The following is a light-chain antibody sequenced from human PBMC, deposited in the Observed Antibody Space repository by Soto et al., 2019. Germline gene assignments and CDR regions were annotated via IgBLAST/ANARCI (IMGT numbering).Light chain of an antibody. V-gene: IGLV2-14*01. J-gene: IGLJ2*01. CDR2: DVS. CDR1: SSDVGGYKY. CDR3: TSYSSSRILL. Sequence: QSALTQPASVSGSPGQSITISCTGTSSDVGGYKYVSWYQQHPGKAPKLMIYDVSNRPSGVSNRFSASKSGNSASLTISGLQAEYEADYYFTSYSSSRILLFGGGTKVTVL.